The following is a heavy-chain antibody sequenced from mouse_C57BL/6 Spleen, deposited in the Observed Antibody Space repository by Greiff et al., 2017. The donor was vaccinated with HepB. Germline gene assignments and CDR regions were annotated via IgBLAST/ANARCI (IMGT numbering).Heavy chain of an antibody. D-gene: IGHD2-1*01. V-gene: IGHV2-2*01. CDR3: ARNGGNYPLAY. CDR1: GFSLTSYG. Sequence: VKVVESGPGLVQPSQSLSITCTVSGFSLTSYGVHWVRQSPGKGLEWLGVIWSGGSTDYNAAFISRLSISKDNSKSQVFFKMNSLQADDTAIYYCARNGGNYPLAYWGQGTLVTVSA. CDR2: IWSGGST. J-gene: IGHJ3*01.